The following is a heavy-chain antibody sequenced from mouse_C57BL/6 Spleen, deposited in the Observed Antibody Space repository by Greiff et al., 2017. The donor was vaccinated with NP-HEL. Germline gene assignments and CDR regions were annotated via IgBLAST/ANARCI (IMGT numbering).Heavy chain of an antibody. CDR2: IYPSDSET. D-gene: IGHD1-1*01. J-gene: IGHJ3*01. Sequence: QVQLQQPGAELVRPGSSVKLSCKASGYTFTSYWMDWVKQRPGQGLEWIGNIYPSDSETHYNQKFKDKATLTVDTSSSTAYMQLSSLTSEDSAVYYCARGVRYYGSSSFAYWGQGTLVTVSA. V-gene: IGHV1-61*01. CDR1: GYTFTSYW. CDR3: ARGVRYYGSSSFAY.